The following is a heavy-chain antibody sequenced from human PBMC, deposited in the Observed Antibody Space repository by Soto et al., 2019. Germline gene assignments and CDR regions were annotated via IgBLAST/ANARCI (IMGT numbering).Heavy chain of an antibody. J-gene: IGHJ5*02. D-gene: IGHD2-2*01. V-gene: IGHV4-34*01. CDR2: INHSGST. CDR1: GGSFSGNH. CDR3: ARRYCSTTSCLAGFDP. Sequence: SETLSLTCAVYGGSFSGNHWTWIRQVPGKGLGWIGEINHSGSTNYNPSLKSRVTISVDTSKNQISLKLNSVTAADTAVYYCARRYCSTTSCLAGFDPWGRGTLVTVSS.